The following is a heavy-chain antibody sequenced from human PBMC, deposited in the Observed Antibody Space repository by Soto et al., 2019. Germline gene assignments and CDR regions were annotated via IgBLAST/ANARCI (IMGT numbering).Heavy chain of an antibody. Sequence: QVQLVESGGGVVQPGRSLRLSCAASGFTFSSYGMHWVRQAPGKGLEWVAVIWYDGSNKYYADSVKGRFTISRDNSENARYLQMNSLRAEDTAVYYCARGRISQKAYFDYWGQGTLVTVSS. J-gene: IGHJ4*02. CDR1: GFTFSSYG. CDR2: IWYDGSNK. D-gene: IGHD1-20*01. CDR3: ARGRISQKAYFDY. V-gene: IGHV3-33*01.